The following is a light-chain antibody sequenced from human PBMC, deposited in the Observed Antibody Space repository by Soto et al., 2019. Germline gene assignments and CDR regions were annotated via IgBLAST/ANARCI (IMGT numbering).Light chain of an antibody. CDR1: QTIRTS. Sequence: IVMTHSPDTLSLSPGEIATLSCRAIQTIRTSLAWYQQRPGQAPRLLIFDASRKTFGVPDRFTGSGSGTDFTFTISSLQPEDIATYYCQQYKNLPPNFGQGTRLEIK. V-gene: IGKV3D-15*01. CDR2: DAS. CDR3: QQYKNLPPN. J-gene: IGKJ5*01.